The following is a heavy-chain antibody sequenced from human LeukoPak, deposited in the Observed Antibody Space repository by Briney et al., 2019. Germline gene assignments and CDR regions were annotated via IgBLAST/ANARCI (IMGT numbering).Heavy chain of an antibody. J-gene: IGHJ6*03. CDR3: AKGGNTAMVSHYMDV. V-gene: IGHV3-30*18. D-gene: IGHD5-18*01. Sequence: HPGGSLRLSCAASGFTFSSYGMHWVRQAPGKGLEWVAVISYDGSNKYYADSVKGRFTISRDNSKNTLYLQMNSLRAEDTAVYYCAKGGNTAMVSHYMDVWGKGTTVTVSS. CDR1: GFTFSSYG. CDR2: ISYDGSNK.